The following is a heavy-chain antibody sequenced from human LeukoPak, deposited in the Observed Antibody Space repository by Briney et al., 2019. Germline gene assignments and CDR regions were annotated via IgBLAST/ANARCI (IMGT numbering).Heavy chain of an antibody. CDR2: LSYDETTK. D-gene: IGHD2-15*01. CDR3: AREEHCSGETCYPSV. J-gene: IGHJ6*02. CDR1: GFSFSSFV. Sequence: PGGSLRLSCEASGFSFSSFVMHWVRQAPGKGLAWVAVLSYDETTKFYADSVKGRFTVSRDNSKNTLNLHMSNLRLDDTAVYYCAREEHCSGETCYPSVWGHGTTVTVSS. V-gene: IGHV3-30-3*01.